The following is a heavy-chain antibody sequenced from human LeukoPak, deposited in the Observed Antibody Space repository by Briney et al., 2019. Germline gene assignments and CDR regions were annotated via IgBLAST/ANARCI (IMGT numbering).Heavy chain of an antibody. J-gene: IGHJ6*02. CDR2: IHYSGNT. CDR3: ASTWGSGSYIYYYYYGMDV. V-gene: IGHV4-59*01. D-gene: IGHD3-10*01. CDR1: DGSISDYY. Sequence: RASETLSLTCTVSDGSISDYYWNWIRQPPGKGLEWIAYIHYSGNTNYNPSLKSRVTLSVDTSKNQFSPKLSSVTAADTAVYYCASTWGSGSYIYYYYYGMDVWGQGTTVTVSS.